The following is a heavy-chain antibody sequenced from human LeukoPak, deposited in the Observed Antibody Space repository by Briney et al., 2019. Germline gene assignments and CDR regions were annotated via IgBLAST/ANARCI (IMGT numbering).Heavy chain of an antibody. D-gene: IGHD3-16*02. CDR2: ISAYNGNT. CDR1: GYTFTSYG. V-gene: IGHV1-18*01. CDR3: ARDVTSYDYVWGSYRSRGNWFDP. Sequence: AASVKVSCKASGYTFTSYGISWVRQAPGQGLKWMGWISAYNGNTNYAQKLQGRVTMTTDTSTSTAYMELRSLRSDDTAVYYCARDVTSYDYVWGSYRSRGNWFDPWGQGTLVTVSS. J-gene: IGHJ5*02.